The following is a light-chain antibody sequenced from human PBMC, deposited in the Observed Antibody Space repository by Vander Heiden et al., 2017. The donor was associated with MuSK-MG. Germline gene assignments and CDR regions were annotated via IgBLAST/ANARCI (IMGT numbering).Light chain of an antibody. CDR3: GSSDRSKSAVV. Sequence: QSVLTQPPSVSAATGQKVTISCSGRSSHIGNNYVSWYQQRSATAPKLLIFYNNKRLSGIPDRFSGSKYGTSATITTTGLQSGGEAGYYWGSSDRSKSAVVFGGGTKLTVL. CDR2: YNN. J-gene: IGLJ3*02. CDR1: SSHIGNNY. V-gene: IGLV1-51*02.